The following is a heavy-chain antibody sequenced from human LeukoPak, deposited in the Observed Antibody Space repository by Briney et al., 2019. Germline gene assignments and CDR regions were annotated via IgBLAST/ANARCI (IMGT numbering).Heavy chain of an antibody. D-gene: IGHD3-9*01. J-gene: IGHJ4*02. CDR2: INPNSGGT. CDR1: GDTSTRYY. V-gene: IGHV1-2*02. CDR3: ARSTSYYDILTAYDY. Sequence: ASVKVSCKASGDTSTRYYMHWVRQAPGQGVEWMGWINPNSGGTNSAQKFQGRVTMTRETSISTAYMELSRLRSDDTAVYYCARSTSYYDILTAYDYWGQGTLVTVSS.